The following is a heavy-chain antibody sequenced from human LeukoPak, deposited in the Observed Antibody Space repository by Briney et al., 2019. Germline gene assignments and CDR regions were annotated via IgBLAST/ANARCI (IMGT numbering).Heavy chain of an antibody. CDR3: ARGSGANWFDP. CDR2: IHHSGST. Sequence: SEPLSLTCAVSGGSINSGGYSWRWIRQPPGKGLEWIGYIHHSGSTYYNPSLKSRVTISVDRSKNQFPLKLSSVTAADTAVYYCARGSGANWFDPWGQGTLVTVSS. D-gene: IGHD2-15*01. V-gene: IGHV4-30-2*01. CDR1: GGSINSGGYS. J-gene: IGHJ5*02.